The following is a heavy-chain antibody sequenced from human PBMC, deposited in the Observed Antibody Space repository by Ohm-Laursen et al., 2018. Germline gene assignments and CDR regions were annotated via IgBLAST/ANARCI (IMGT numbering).Heavy chain of an antibody. CDR2: IYYSGST. D-gene: IGHD3-10*01. J-gene: IGHJ4*02. CDR3: ARGAITMFDY. CDR1: GGSISSYY. Sequence: SDTLSLTCTVSGGSISSYYWSWIRQPPGKGLEWIGYIYYSGSTNYNPSLKSRVTISVDTSKNHFSLKLSSVTAADTAVYYCARGAITMFDYWGQGTLVTVSS. V-gene: IGHV4-59*08.